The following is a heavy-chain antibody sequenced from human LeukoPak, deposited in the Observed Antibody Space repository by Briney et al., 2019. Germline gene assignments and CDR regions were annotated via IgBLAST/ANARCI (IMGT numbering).Heavy chain of an antibody. CDR2: MYYSGST. Sequence: SETLSLTCTVSGGSISSSSYYSGWLRQPPGKGLDWIGSMYYSGSTFYNPSLKGRVTISVDTSKNQFSLKVSSVTAADTAVYYCARHRGYYDSSGYYVSPFDYWGQGTLVTVSS. CDR3: ARHRGYYDSSGYYVSPFDY. J-gene: IGHJ4*02. CDR1: GGSISSSSYY. D-gene: IGHD3-22*01. V-gene: IGHV4-39*01.